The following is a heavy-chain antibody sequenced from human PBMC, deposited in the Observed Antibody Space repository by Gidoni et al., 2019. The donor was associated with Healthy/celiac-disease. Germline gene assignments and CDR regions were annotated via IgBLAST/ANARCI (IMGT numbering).Heavy chain of an antibody. D-gene: IGHD7-27*01. Sequence: EVQLVESGGGCVQPGGSLRLSCAASGFTFSSYWMNWVGQGPGKGLVCVSRSKSDGSRTSYADSVKGRFTIARDNAKNKLYLQMNRLRAEDTAVYYCASRSGVYYYYYGMDVWGQGTTVTVSS. CDR3: ASRSGVYYYYYGMDV. CDR2: SKSDGSRT. V-gene: IGHV3-74*01. J-gene: IGHJ6*02. CDR1: GFTFSSYW.